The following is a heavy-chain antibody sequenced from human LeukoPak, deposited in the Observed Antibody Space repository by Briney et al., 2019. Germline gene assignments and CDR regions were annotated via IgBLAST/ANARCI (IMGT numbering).Heavy chain of an antibody. V-gene: IGHV3-30*03. D-gene: IGHD4-23*01. CDR2: ISYDGSNK. CDR1: GFTFSSYG. Sequence: GGSLRLSCAASGFTFSSYGMHWVRQAPGRGLEWVAVISYDGSNKYYADSVKGRFTISRDNSKNTLYLQMNSLRAEDTAVYYCARSPHRTTVVTPFEYWGQGSLVTVSS. J-gene: IGHJ4*02. CDR3: ARSPHRTTVVTPFEY.